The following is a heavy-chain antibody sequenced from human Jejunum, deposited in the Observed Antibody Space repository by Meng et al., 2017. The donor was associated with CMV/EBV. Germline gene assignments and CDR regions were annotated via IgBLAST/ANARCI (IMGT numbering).Heavy chain of an antibody. Sequence: FNTSSRNWVRQAPGKGLEWSAYISSNSNSLLYADSVRGRFSISRDNAKNSLSLDMNSLTAEDTAVYYCARLSAAGNYFYYYGLDGWGPGTRVTVSS. CDR2: ISSNSNSL. D-gene: IGHD6-13*01. J-gene: IGHJ6*02. CDR1: FNTSS. V-gene: IGHV3-48*04. CDR3: ARLSAAGNYFYYYGLDG.